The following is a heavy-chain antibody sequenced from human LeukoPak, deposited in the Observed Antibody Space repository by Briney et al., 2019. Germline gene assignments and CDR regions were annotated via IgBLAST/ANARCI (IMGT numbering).Heavy chain of an antibody. CDR3: ARDSCSSTSCYRSYYYYYGMDV. J-gene: IGHJ6*02. D-gene: IGHD2-2*02. V-gene: IGHV1-18*01. Sequence: ASVKVSCKASGYTFTSYGISWVRQAPGQGLEWMGWISAYNGNTNYAQKLQGRVTMTTDTSTSTAYMELRSLRSDDTAAYYCARDSCSSTSCYRSYYYYYGMDVWGQGTTVTVSS. CDR2: ISAYNGNT. CDR1: GYTFTSYG.